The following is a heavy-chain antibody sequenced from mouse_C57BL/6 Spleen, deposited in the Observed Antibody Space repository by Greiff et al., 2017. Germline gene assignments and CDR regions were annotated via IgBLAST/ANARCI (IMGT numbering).Heavy chain of an antibody. J-gene: IGHJ4*01. Sequence: QVQLQQPGAELVRPGSSVKLSCKASGYTFTSYWMHWVKQRPIQGLEWIGNIDPSDSETHYNQKFKDKATLTVDKSSSTAYMQLSSLTSEDSAVYYCALIYYDYLYYAMDYWGQGTSVTVSS. CDR1: GYTFTSYW. V-gene: IGHV1-52*01. CDR3: ALIYYDYLYYAMDY. D-gene: IGHD2-4*01. CDR2: IDPSDSET.